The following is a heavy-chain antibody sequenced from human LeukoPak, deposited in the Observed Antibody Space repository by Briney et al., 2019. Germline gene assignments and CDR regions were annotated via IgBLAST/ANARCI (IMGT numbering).Heavy chain of an antibody. V-gene: IGHV4-30-2*01. Sequence: SETLSLTCAVSGGSISSGGYSWSWIRQPPGKGLEWIGYIYHSGSTYYNPSLKSRVTISVDRSKNQFSLKLSSVTAADTAVYYCATTKRNYYDSSGHRRVGAFDIWGQGTMVTVSS. CDR1: GGSISSGGYS. CDR2: IYHSGST. J-gene: IGHJ3*02. CDR3: ATTKRNYYDSSGHRRVGAFDI. D-gene: IGHD3-22*01.